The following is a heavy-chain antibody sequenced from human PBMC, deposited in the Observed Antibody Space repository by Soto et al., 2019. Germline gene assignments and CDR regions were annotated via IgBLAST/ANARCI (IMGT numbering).Heavy chain of an antibody. Sequence: HGGSLRLSCVASGFTFKTYRMSWVRQAPGKGLEWVANIKEDGSDKYYVDSVKGRFTISRDNAKNLLYLQMNSLGAGDTAMYYCARFTRGSSEDYWGQGTLVTVSS. CDR1: GFTFKTYR. J-gene: IGHJ4*02. D-gene: IGHD6-25*01. CDR3: ARFTRGSSEDY. CDR2: IKEDGSDK. V-gene: IGHV3-7*01.